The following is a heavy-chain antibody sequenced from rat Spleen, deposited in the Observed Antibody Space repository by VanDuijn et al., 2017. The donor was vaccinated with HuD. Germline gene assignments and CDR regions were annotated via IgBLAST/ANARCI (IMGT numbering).Heavy chain of an antibody. Sequence: EVQLVESGGGLVQPGRSLKLSCVVSGFKFSDYWMTWIRQAPGKGLEWVTSISTTGDSTYYADSVKGRFTVSRDNAKSTLYLQMDSLRSEDTATYYCARQDTSGYSNWFTYWGQGTLVTVSS. D-gene: IGHD4-3*01. CDR3: ARQDTSGYSNWFTY. CDR2: ISTTGDST. V-gene: IGHV5-31*01. J-gene: IGHJ3*01. CDR1: GFKFSDYW.